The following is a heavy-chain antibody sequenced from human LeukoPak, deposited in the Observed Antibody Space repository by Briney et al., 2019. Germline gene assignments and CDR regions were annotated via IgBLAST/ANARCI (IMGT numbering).Heavy chain of an antibody. CDR2: ISGSGGST. CDR3: ARVGSGSGSYGSGNYYFDD. D-gene: IGHD3-10*01. CDR1: GFTFINYA. J-gene: IGHJ4*02. V-gene: IGHV3-23*01. Sequence: PGGSLRLSCAASGFTFINYAMTWVRQAPGKGLEWVSAISGSGGSTYYADSVKGRFIISRDESKNTLYLQMNSLRAEDTAVYYCARVGSGSGSYGSGNYYFDDWGPGTLVTVSS.